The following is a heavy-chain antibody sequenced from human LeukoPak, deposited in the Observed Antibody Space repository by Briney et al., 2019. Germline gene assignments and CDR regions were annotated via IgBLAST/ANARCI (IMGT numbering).Heavy chain of an antibody. J-gene: IGHJ5*02. D-gene: IGHD6-19*01. CDR2: IYYSGST. CDR3: ARVAASGWYLFDP. CDR1: GGSISSYY. V-gene: IGHV4-59*01. Sequence: SETLSLTCTVSGGSISSYYWSWIRQPPGKGLEWIGYIYYSGSTNYNPSLKSRVTISVDTSKNQFSLKLSSVTAADTAVYYCARVAASGWYLFDPWGQGTLVTVSS.